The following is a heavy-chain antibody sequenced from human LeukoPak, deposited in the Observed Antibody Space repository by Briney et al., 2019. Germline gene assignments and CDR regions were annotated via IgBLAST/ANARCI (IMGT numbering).Heavy chain of an antibody. Sequence: GGSLRLSCAASGFTFSASALHWVRQASGKGLEWVGRIRSKANSYATAYAAPVKGRFTISRDDSKNTAYLQMNSLRAEDTAVYYCVLYMWGRTNPSHWRFDPWGQGTLVTVSS. CDR2: IRSKANSYAT. CDR3: VLYMWGRTNPSHWRFDP. D-gene: IGHD1-1*01. V-gene: IGHV3-73*01. J-gene: IGHJ5*02. CDR1: GFTFSASA.